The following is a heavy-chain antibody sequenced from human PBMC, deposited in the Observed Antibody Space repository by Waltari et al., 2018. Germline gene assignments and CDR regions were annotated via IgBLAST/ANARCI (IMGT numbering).Heavy chain of an antibody. V-gene: IGHV3-53*01. CDR3: ATWTGGSLGAFDN. CDR2: IYSGGTT. CDR1: GFTVSNNY. J-gene: IGHJ3*02. D-gene: IGHD7-27*01. Sequence: EVQLVESGGGLIQPGGSLRLSCEVSGFTVSNNYIGWVRQAPGKGLDWVSVIYSGGTTYDADAVRGRFTISRDNSKNTLYLQMNSLRVEDTALYYCATWTGGSLGAFDNWGQGTMVTVSS.